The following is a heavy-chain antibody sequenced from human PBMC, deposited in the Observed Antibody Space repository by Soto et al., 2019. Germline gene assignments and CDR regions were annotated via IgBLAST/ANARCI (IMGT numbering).Heavy chain of an antibody. CDR2: IIPIFGTA. J-gene: IGHJ6*02. CDR1: GGTFSSYA. Sequence: QVQLVQSGAEVKKPGSSVKVSCKASGGTFSSYAISWVRQAPGQGLEWMGGIIPIFGTANYAQKFQGRVTITADESTSTAYMELSSLRSEDTAVYYCARVPPDIVVVVAATPYYYYHGMDVWGQGTTVTVSS. D-gene: IGHD2-15*01. V-gene: IGHV1-69*12. CDR3: ARVPPDIVVVVAATPYYYYHGMDV.